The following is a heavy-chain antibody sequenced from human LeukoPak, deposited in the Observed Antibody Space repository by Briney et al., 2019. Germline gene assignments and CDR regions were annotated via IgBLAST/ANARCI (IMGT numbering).Heavy chain of an antibody. CDR1: GGSFSGYY. Sequence: PSETLSLTCAVYGGSFSGYYWSWIRQPPGKGLEWIGEINHSGSTNYNPSLKSRVTISVDTSKNQFSLKLSSVNAADTAVYYCASHETSGWYYFDYWGQGTLVTVSS. CDR3: ASHETSGWYYFDY. J-gene: IGHJ4*02. CDR2: INHSGST. D-gene: IGHD6-19*01. V-gene: IGHV4-34*01.